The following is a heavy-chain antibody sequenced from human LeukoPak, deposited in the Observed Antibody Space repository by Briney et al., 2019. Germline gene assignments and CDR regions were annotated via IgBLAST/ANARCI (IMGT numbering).Heavy chain of an antibody. J-gene: IGHJ3*02. D-gene: IGHD5-12*01. V-gene: IGHV3-23*01. CDR3: AKGRGIVATIGNAFDI. CDR1: GFTFSGYA. CDR2: ISGSGGST. Sequence: GGSLRLSCAASGFTFSGYAMSWVRQAPGKGLEWVSAISGSGGSTYYADSVKGRFTISRDNSKNTLYLQMNSLRAEDTAVYYCAKGRGIVATIGNAFDIWGQGTMVTVSS.